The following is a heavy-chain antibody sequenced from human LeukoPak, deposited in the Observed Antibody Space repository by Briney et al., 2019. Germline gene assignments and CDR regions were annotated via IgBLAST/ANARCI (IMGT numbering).Heavy chain of an antibody. J-gene: IGHJ5*02. Sequence: ASVKVSCKASGGTFSSYAISWVRQAPGQGLEWMGRIIPILGIANYAQKFQGRVTVTADKSTSTAYMELSSLRSEDTAVYYCARDLFATFGGVIPEPWGQGTLVTVSS. CDR1: GGTFSSYA. D-gene: IGHD3-16*02. CDR3: ARDLFATFGGVIPEP. CDR2: IIPILGIA. V-gene: IGHV1-69*04.